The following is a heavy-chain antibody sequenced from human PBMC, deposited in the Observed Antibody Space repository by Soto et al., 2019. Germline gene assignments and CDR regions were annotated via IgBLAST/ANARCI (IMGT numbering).Heavy chain of an antibody. CDR3: ARTQTNDY. CDR1: GYTFTGYY. J-gene: IGHJ4*02. Sequence: QVQLVQSGAEVKKPGASVKVSCKASGYTFTGYYIHWVRQAPGQGLEWTGWINTNSGGKNYAQKFQGRVTMTRDTSISTAYMELSSLTSDDTAVYYCARTQTNDYWVQGTLVTVSS. CDR2: INTNSGGK. V-gene: IGHV1-2*02.